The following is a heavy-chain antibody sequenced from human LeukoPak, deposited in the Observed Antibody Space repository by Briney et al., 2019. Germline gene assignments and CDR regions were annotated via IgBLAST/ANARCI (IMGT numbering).Heavy chain of an antibody. J-gene: IGHJ4*02. Sequence: ASVKLSCKSSGYTFTSYYMHWVRQAPGQGLEWMGIINPSGGSTSYAQKFQGRVTMTRAMSTSTVYMELSSLRSEDTAVYYCARGSDTPSPRGSFDYWGQGTLVTVSS. CDR3: ARGSDTPSPRGSFDY. CDR1: GYTFTSYY. D-gene: IGHD2-15*01. CDR2: INPSGGST. V-gene: IGHV1-46*01.